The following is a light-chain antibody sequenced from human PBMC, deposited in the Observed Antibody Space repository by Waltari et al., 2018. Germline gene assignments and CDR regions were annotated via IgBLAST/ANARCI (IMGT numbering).Light chain of an antibody. CDR2: GRN. CDR1: SLKTYF. J-gene: IGLJ2*01. CDR3: NCRDSSGNHR. V-gene: IGLV3-19*01. Sequence: SSELTQDPAVSVAVGQTVRITFQGDSLKTYFASWYQQKPGQAPLLVIYGRNDRPSGIPDRFFGASTGDKSSLTITGAQAEDEADYFCNCRDSSGNHRFGGGTKLTVL.